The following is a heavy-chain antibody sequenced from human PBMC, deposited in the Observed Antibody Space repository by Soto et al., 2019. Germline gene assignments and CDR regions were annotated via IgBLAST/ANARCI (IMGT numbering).Heavy chain of an antibody. J-gene: IGHJ3*02. CDR1: GYTFTSYA. D-gene: IGHD3-22*01. CDR2: INAGNGNT. Sequence: ASVKVSCKASGYTFTSYAMHWVRQAPGQRLEWMGWINAGNGNTKYSQKFQGRVTITRDTSASTAYMELSSLGAEDTALYYCVRDQLYYYDIFGRPLNGFDIWGQGTMVTVSS. V-gene: IGHV1-3*01. CDR3: VRDQLYYYDIFGRPLNGFDI.